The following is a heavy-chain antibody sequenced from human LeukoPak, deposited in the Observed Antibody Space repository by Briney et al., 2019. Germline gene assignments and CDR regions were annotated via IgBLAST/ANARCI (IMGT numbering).Heavy chain of an antibody. V-gene: IGHV4-61*01. Sequence: PSETLSLTCSVSGYSVSRDTFYWSWLPQPPGKGLEWIAYIYYTESTKYYPSLKSRVTISIDTPKNQFSLKVNSVTEADTAVYYCARTGYCTGGSCYGGYFDPWGQGTLVSVSS. CDR3: ARTGYCTGGSCYGGYFDP. CDR2: IYYTEST. D-gene: IGHD2-15*01. CDR1: GYSVSRDTFY. J-gene: IGHJ5*02.